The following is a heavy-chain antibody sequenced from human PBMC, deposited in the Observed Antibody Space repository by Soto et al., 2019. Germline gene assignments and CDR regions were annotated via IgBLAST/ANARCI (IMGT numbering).Heavy chain of an antibody. J-gene: IGHJ4*02. V-gene: IGHV3-33*01. CDR2: IWYDGSNK. Sequence: QVQLVESGGGVVQPGRSLRLSCAASGFTFSSYGMHWVRQAPGKGLEWVAVIWYDGSNKYYADSVKGRFTISRDNSKNTLYLQRNSLRAEDTAVYHCARARIQLWSALDYWGQGTLVTVSS. CDR1: GFTFSSYG. CDR3: ARARIQLWSALDY. D-gene: IGHD5-18*01.